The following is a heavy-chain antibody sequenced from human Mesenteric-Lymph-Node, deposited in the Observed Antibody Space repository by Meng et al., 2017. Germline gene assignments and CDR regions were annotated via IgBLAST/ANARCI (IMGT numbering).Heavy chain of an antibody. V-gene: IGHV3-11*04. CDR3: ATDILTGYRDAFDI. J-gene: IGHJ3*02. CDR2: ISSSGSTI. D-gene: IGHD3-9*01. Sequence: GESLKISCAASGFTFSDYYMSWIRQAPGKGLEWVSYISSSGSTIYYADSVKGRFTISRDNAKNSLYLQMNSLRAEDTAVYYCATDILTGYRDAFDIWGQGKRV. CDR1: GFTFSDYY.